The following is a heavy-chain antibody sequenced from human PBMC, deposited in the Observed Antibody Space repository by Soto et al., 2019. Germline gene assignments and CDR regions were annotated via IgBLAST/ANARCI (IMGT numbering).Heavy chain of an antibody. Sequence: QVQLVQSGAEVKKPGSSVKVSCKASGGTFSSYAISWVRQAPGQGLEWMGGIMPIFGTANYAQKFQGRVTITADESTSTAYMELSSLRSEDTAVYYCARLVLRFLEWESRYYYYGMDVWGQGTTVTVSS. CDR3: ARLVLRFLEWESRYYYYGMDV. V-gene: IGHV1-69*01. CDR2: IMPIFGTA. D-gene: IGHD3-3*01. CDR1: GGTFSSYA. J-gene: IGHJ6*02.